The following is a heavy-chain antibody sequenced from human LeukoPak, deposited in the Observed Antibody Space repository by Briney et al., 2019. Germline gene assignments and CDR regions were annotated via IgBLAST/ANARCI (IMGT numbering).Heavy chain of an antibody. V-gene: IGHV4-59*01. Sequence: SETLSLTCTVSGGSISSYYWSWIRQPPGKGLEWIGYIYYSGSTNYNPSLKSRVTISVDTSKNQFSLKLSSVTAADTAVYYCARDRGQGVAFDIWGQGTMVTVSS. CDR3: ARDRGQGVAFDI. CDR2: IYYSGST. J-gene: IGHJ3*02. D-gene: IGHD3-16*01. CDR1: GGSISSYY.